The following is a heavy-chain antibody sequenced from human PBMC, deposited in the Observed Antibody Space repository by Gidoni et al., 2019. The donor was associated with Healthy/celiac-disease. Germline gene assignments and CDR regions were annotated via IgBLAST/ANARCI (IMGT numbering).Heavy chain of an antibody. CDR1: GFPFGEYA. J-gene: IGHJ4*02. V-gene: IGHV3-49*05. CDR2: MSSKAYGGTT. CDR3: TRECQLVTDPSFDY. Sequence: EVQLVESGGGWVKPGRNLRLSCTATGFPFGEYAMSWFRQAPGKGLEWVGFMSSKAYGGTTDDAASVKVRFTISRDDSKSTAYLQLNSLKTEDTAVYYCTRECQLVTDPSFDYWGQVTLVTVSS. D-gene: IGHD6-13*01.